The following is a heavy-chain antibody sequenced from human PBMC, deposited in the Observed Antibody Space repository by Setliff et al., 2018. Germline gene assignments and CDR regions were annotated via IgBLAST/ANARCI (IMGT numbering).Heavy chain of an antibody. CDR2: INTNTGNP. Sequence: GASVKVSCKASGYTFTSYAMNWVRQAPGQGLEWMGWINTNTGNPAYAQGFTGRFVFSLDTSVSTAYLQISSLKAEDTAVYYCAISRYDFWSGYYFDYWGQGTLVTVSS. V-gene: IGHV7-4-1*02. D-gene: IGHD3-3*01. J-gene: IGHJ4*02. CDR1: GYTFTSYA. CDR3: AISRYDFWSGYYFDY.